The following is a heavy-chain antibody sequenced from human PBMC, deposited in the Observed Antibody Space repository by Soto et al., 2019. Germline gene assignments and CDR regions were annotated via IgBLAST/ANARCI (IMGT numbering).Heavy chain of an antibody. Sequence: QVQLVESGGGVVQPGRSLRLSCAASGFTFSSYAIHWLRQPPARGREWVEVISDDGTNNYYADSVKGRFTISRDNSRNTLYLQMNSLRAEDTAVYYCARATGGDSSSWYSDYFDYWGQGTLVTVSS. J-gene: IGHJ4*02. D-gene: IGHD6-13*01. CDR3: ARATGGDSSSWYSDYFDY. CDR1: GFTFSSYA. CDR2: ISDDGTNN. V-gene: IGHV3-30-3*01.